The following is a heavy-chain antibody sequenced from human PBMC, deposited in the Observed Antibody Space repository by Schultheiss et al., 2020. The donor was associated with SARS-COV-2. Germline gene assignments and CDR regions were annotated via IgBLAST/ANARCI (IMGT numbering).Heavy chain of an antibody. J-gene: IGHJ4*02. CDR1: GGSFSGYY. V-gene: IGHV4-34*01. D-gene: IGHD3-16*01. CDR2: INHSGST. CDR3: ATVGGEGY. Sequence: SQTLSLTCAVYGGSFSGYYWSWIRQPPGKGLEWIGEINHSGSTNYNPSLKSRVTISVDTSKNQFSLKLSSVTAEDTAVYYCATVGGEGYWGQGTLVTVSS.